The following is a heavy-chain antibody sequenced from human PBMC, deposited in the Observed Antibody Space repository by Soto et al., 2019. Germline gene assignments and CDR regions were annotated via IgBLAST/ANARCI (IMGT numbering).Heavy chain of an antibody. V-gene: IGHV3-53*01. D-gene: IGHD2-21*02. CDR3: ASTYCGGDCYPRAFDY. CDR2: IYSGGST. Sequence: GSLRLSGAASGFTVSSNYMSWVRQAPGKGLEWVSVIYSGGSTYYADSAKVRFTVSRDNSKNTLYLQMNSLRAEDTAVYYCASTYCGGDCYPRAFDYWGQGTLVTVSS. J-gene: IGHJ4*02. CDR1: GFTVSSNY.